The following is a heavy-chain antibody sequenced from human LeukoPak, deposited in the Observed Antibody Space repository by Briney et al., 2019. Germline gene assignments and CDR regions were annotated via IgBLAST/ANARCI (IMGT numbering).Heavy chain of an antibody. CDR2: ISSSGSTI. CDR3: VSGELFNWFDP. V-gene: IGHV3-11*04. CDR1: GFTFSDYY. Sequence: GSLRLSCAASGFTFSDYYMSWIRQAPGKGLEWVSYISSSGSTIYYADSVKGRFTIPRDNAKNSLYLQMNSLRAEDTAVYYCVSGELFNWFDPWGQGTLVTVSS. D-gene: IGHD3-10*01. J-gene: IGHJ5*02.